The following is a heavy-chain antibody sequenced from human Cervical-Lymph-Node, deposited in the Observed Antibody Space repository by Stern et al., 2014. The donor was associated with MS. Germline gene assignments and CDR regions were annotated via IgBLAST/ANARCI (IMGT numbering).Heavy chain of an antibody. CDR2: ITTGGST. CDR1: GFTVSRDY. CDR3: ARDTSSPERSDW. J-gene: IGHJ4*02. D-gene: IGHD1-1*01. V-gene: IGHV3-53*01. Sequence: EVQLVESGGGVIQPGGSLRLSCTASGFTVSRDYMTWVRQAPGKGLEWVSLITTGGSTFYTDSVKGRFTISRDDSKNTVYLHMTSLRAEDTAMYYCARDTSSPERSDWWGQGTLVTVSS.